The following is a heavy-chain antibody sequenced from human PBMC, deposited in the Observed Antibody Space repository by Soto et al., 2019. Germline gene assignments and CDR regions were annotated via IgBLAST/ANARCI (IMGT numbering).Heavy chain of an antibody. D-gene: IGHD1-1*01. J-gene: IGHJ6*03. CDR2: MNPHSGNT. CDR1: GYTFTTYD. CDR3: ARAIGSTSNYYYMDV. Sequence: QVQLVQSGAEVKKPGASVKVSCKASGYTFTTYDINWVRQATGQGLEWMGWMNPHSGNTGYAQEFQGRVTMTRNTSIRTAYMELSSLRSEDTAVYYCARAIGSTSNYYYMDVWGKGTTVTVSS. V-gene: IGHV1-8*01.